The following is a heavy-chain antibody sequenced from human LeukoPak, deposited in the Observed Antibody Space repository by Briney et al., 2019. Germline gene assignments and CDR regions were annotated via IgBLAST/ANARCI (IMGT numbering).Heavy chain of an antibody. CDR2: ISSSSSYI. D-gene: IGHD4-17*01. Sequence: AGGSLRLSCAASGFTFSSYSMNWVRQAPGKGLEWVSSISSSSSYIYYADSVKGRFTISRDNAKNTLYLQMSGLRAEDTAVYYCAKEGDYGDYTLYYFDYWGQGTLVTVSS. V-gene: IGHV3-21*04. J-gene: IGHJ4*02. CDR3: AKEGDYGDYTLYYFDY. CDR1: GFTFSSYS.